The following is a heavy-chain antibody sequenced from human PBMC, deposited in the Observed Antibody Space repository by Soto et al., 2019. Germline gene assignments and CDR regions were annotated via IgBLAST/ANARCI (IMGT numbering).Heavy chain of an antibody. V-gene: IGHV1-2*02. CDR1: GYPFSDFY. D-gene: IGHD6-19*01. CDR3: AKFPASDSSGWYPFDE. CDR2: LFPNSGGT. Sequence: ASVTVSCPASGYPFSDFYLHWFRQAPVQGPEWMGWLFPNSGGTKYAQKFQGRVTMTRDTSISTAYMELSSLRAEDTAVYYCAKFPASDSSGWYPFDEWGQGTLVTVSS. J-gene: IGHJ4*02.